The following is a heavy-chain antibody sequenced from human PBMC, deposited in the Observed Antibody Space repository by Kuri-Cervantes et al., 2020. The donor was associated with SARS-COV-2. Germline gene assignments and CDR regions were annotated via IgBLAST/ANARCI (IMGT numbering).Heavy chain of an antibody. Sequence: ASVKVSCKASGYNFIDYYIHWVRQAPGQGLEWMGMINPGGGGTGYAQKFQDRVFVTRDTATRTVYMELSSLTSEDTAVYFCARADIGHCSGTACDCFDSWGQGTLVTVSS. CDR3: ARADIGHCSGTACDCFDS. J-gene: IGHJ4*02. D-gene: IGHD2-15*01. V-gene: IGHV1-46*03. CDR2: INPGGGGT. CDR1: GYNFIDYY.